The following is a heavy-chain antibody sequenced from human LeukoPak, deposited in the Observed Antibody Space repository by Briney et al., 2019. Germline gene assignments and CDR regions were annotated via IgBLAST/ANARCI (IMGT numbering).Heavy chain of an antibody. CDR2: INPNSGGT. J-gene: IGHJ5*02. Sequence: GASVKVSCKASGYTFTDYYMHWVRQAPGQGLEWVGRINPNSGGTNYAQKFQGRVTMTRDTSISTAYMELSRLRSDDTAVYYCAREGSRWDYDPWGQGTLVTVSS. V-gene: IGHV1-2*06. CDR1: GYTFTDYY. D-gene: IGHD1-26*01. CDR3: AREGSRWDYDP.